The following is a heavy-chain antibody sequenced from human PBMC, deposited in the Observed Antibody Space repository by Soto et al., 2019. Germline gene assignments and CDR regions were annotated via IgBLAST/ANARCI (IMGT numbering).Heavy chain of an antibody. J-gene: IGHJ4*02. CDR3: ARDFYYYGSGTMGGYFDY. CDR2: IYSGGST. D-gene: IGHD3-10*01. Sequence: EVQLVESGGGLVQPGGSLRLSCAASGLTVSSNYMSWVRQAPGKGLERVSVIYSGGSTYYADSVKGRFTISRDNSKNTLYLQMNSLRAEDTAVCYCARDFYYYGSGTMGGYFDYWGQGTLVTVSS. CDR1: GLTVSSNY. V-gene: IGHV3-66*01.